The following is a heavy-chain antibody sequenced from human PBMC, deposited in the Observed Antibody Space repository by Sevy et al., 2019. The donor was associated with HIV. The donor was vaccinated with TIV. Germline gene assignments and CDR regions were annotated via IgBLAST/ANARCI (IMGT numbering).Heavy chain of an antibody. CDR1: EFTFRSYT. J-gene: IGHJ4*02. D-gene: IGHD6-19*01. V-gene: IGHV3-23*01. Sequence: GGSLRLSCAASEFTFRSYTMSWVRQAPGKGLEWVAGVGGSGGSTFYADSVKGRFTISRDNPKNTLYLQMNSLRAEDTATYYCAKEKYVNGWYYFDYWGQGTLVTVSS. CDR2: VGGSGGST. CDR3: AKEKYVNGWYYFDY.